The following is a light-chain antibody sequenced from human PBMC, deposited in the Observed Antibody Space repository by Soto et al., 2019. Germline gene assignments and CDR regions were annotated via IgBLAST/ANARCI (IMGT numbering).Light chain of an antibody. Sequence: DIQMTQSPSSLSASVGDRVTITCRASQSIRSYLNWYQQKPGKAPKLLIYAASSLQSGVPSRFSGSGSGTDFTRTISSLQPEDFATYYWQQSYSTSWTFGQGTKVEIK. V-gene: IGKV1-39*01. CDR2: AAS. J-gene: IGKJ1*01. CDR3: QQSYSTSWT. CDR1: QSIRSY.